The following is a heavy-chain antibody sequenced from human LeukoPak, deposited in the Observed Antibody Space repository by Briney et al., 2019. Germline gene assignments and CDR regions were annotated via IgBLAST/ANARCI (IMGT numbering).Heavy chain of an antibody. CDR1: GFTFSSYA. Sequence: GGSLRLSCAASGFTFSSYAMSWVPQAPGKGLEWVSAISGSGGSTYYADSVKGRFTISRDNSKNTLYLQMNSLRAEDTAVYYCAKDGYYGSGPPDYWGQGTLVTVSS. D-gene: IGHD3-10*01. CDR2: ISGSGGST. V-gene: IGHV3-23*01. CDR3: AKDGYYGSGPPDY. J-gene: IGHJ4*02.